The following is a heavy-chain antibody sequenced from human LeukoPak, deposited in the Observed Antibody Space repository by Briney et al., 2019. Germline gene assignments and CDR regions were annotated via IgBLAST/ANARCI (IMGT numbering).Heavy chain of an antibody. CDR3: ARDPKLIAVAGQKDY. CDR1: GYTFTSYY. J-gene: IGHJ4*02. V-gene: IGHV1-46*01. D-gene: IGHD6-19*01. CDR2: INPSGGST. Sequence: ASVKVSSTASGYTFTSYYMHWVRQAPGQGLEWMGIINPSGGSTSYAQKFQGRVTMTRDTSTSTVYMELSSLRSEDTAVYYCARDPKLIAVAGQKDYWGQGTLVTVSS.